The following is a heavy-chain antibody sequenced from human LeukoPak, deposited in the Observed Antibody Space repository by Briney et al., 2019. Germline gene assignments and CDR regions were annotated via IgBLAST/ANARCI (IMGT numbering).Heavy chain of an antibody. J-gene: IGHJ4*02. D-gene: IGHD1-1*01. Sequence: SETLSLTCAINGDSFSVYYWSWMRQPPGKGLEWIGEINHGGGTNYNPSLKSRVTISVGTSKNQFFLKLSPVTAADTAVYYCARGGINWYIDSWGQGSLVTVSP. CDR2: INHGGGT. CDR1: GDSFSVYY. CDR3: ARGGINWYIDS. V-gene: IGHV4-34*01.